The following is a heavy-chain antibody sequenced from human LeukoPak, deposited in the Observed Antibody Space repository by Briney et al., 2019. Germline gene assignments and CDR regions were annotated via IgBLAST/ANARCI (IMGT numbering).Heavy chain of an antibody. CDR2: INHSGST. CDR1: GGSFSGYY. D-gene: IGHD6-6*01. J-gene: IGHJ3*02. V-gene: IGHV4-34*01. Sequence: SETLSLTCAVYGGSFSGYYWSWIRQPPGKGLEWIGEINHSGSTNYNPPLKSRVTISVDTSKNQFSLKLSSVTAADTAVYYCARGYSSSYSSSAFDIWGQGTMVTVSS. CDR3: ARGYSSSYSSSAFDI.